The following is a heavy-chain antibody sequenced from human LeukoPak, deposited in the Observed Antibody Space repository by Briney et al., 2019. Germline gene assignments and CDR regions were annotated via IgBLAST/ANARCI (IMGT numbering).Heavy chain of an antibody. CDR3: AKSPSHCSSTSCYMDY. D-gene: IGHD2-2*02. CDR1: GFTFSSYG. V-gene: IGHV3-30*18. Sequence: GGSLRLSCAASGFTFSSYGMHWVRQAPGKGLEWVAVISYDGSNKYYADSVKGRFTISRDNSKNTLYLQMNSLRAEDTAVYYCAKSPSHCSSTSCYMDYWGQGTLVTVSS. CDR2: ISYDGSNK. J-gene: IGHJ4*02.